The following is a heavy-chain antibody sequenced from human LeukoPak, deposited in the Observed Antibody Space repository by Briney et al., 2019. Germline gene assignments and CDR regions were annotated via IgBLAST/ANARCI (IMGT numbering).Heavy chain of an antibody. Sequence: ASVKVSCKASGYTFTNYGISWVRQAPGQGLEWMGWISGNNGNTNYAQRFQGRITLTTDTSTSTSYMELRSLEYDDTAIYYCARDNDKVVDHWGQGTLVTVSS. J-gene: IGHJ4*01. CDR1: GYTFTNYG. V-gene: IGHV1-18*01. CDR2: ISGNNGNT. D-gene: IGHD1-1*01. CDR3: ARDNDKVVDH.